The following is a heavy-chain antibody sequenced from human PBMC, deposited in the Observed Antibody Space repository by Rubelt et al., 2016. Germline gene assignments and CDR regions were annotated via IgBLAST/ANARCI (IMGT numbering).Heavy chain of an antibody. CDR3: VKIRYDYDSNAGDY. D-gene: IGHD3-22*01. Sequence: EVQLVESGGGLVKPGGSLRLSCAASGFTFSKTWMSWVRQAPGKGLEWVSSINGAGDTRYYADSVQGRFTISRDNSKNMRFLQINSLSADDTALYYCVKIRYDYDSNAGDYWGQGTPVTVSS. CDR2: INGAGDTR. J-gene: IGHJ4*02. CDR1: GFTFSKTW. V-gene: IGHV3-23*04.